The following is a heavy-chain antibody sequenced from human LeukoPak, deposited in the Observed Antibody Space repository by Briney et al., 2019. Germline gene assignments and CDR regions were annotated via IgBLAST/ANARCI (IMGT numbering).Heavy chain of an antibody. J-gene: IGHJ4*02. CDR3: ARDRDWAFDY. D-gene: IGHD2-21*01. CDR2: ISPSRGSI. V-gene: IGHV3-48*01. CDR1: GFTFSDYH. Sequence: GGSLRLPCAASGFTFSDYHLHWARRARGKGLGWLSYISPSRGSIAYADSVKGRFTISSDSAKNSVYLQINNLRAEDTAVYYCARDRDWAFDYWGQGILVTVSS.